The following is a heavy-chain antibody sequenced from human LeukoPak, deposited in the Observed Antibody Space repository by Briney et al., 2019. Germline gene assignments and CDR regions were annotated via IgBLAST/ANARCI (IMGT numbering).Heavy chain of an antibody. D-gene: IGHD3-22*01. J-gene: IGHJ4*02. CDR3: ARSSGSYRPFDS. CDR1: GFTFSSFE. Sequence: GGSLRLSCAASGFTFSSFEVNWVRQAPGKGLEWLSHISHTFDIKYADSVKGRFTISRDNAKNSQYLQMTSLRAQDTGIYYCARSSGSYRPFDSWGQGTLVIVSS. CDR2: ISHTFDI. V-gene: IGHV3-48*03.